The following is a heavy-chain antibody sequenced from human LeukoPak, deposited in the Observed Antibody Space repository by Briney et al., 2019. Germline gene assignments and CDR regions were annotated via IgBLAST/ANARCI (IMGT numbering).Heavy chain of an antibody. CDR3: XXXXGTGGSYFDY. V-gene: IGHV3-30-3*01. CDR2: ISYDGSNK. CDR1: GFTFSSYA. J-gene: IGHJ4*02. Sequence: GGSLRLSCAASGFTFSSYAMHWVRQAPGKGLEWVAVISYDGSNKYYADSVKDRFTISRDNSKNTLYLQMSSLRAEDTAVYYXXXXXGTGGSYFDYWGQGTLVTVSS. D-gene: IGHD2-8*02.